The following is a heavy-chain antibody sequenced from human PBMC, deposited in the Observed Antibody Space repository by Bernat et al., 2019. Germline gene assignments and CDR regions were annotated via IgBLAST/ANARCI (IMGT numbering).Heavy chain of an antibody. D-gene: IGHD6-19*01. CDR2: ISDGSITT. V-gene: IGHV3-23*01. CDR3: AKFDSSGWYRVIQGDGFDI. J-gene: IGHJ3*02. CDR1: GFTFSNYA. Sequence: EVQLLESGGGLVQPGGSLRLSCEASGFTFSNYAMNWVRQAPGKGLEWVSAISDGSITTYYADSVKGRFTISRDNSKNTLYLQMNSLRAEDTAVYYCAKFDSSGWYRVIQGDGFDIWGQGTMVTVSS.